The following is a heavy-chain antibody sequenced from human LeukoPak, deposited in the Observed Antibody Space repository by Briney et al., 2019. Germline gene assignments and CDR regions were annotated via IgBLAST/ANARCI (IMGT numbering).Heavy chain of an antibody. V-gene: IGHV3-74*01. CDR3: ARDLNWNQIHY. Sequence: GGSPRLSCAASGFTFNIHWMHWVRQAPGKGLVWVSRINTDGSTTDYADSVKGRFTISRDNAKNTLYLQMNSLRAEDTAVYYCARDLNWNQIHYWGQGSLVTVSS. J-gene: IGHJ4*02. CDR2: INTDGSTT. D-gene: IGHD1-20*01. CDR1: GFTFNIHW.